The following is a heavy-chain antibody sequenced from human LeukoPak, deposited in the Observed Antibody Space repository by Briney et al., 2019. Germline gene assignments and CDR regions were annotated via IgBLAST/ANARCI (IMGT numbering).Heavy chain of an antibody. V-gene: IGHV1-69*01. CDR2: IIPIFGTA. D-gene: IGHD3-22*01. CDR1: GGTFSSYA. J-gene: IGHJ6*02. Sequence: SVKVSCEASGGTFSSYAISWVRQAPGQGLEWMGGIIPIFGTANYAQKFQGRVTITADESTSTAYMELSSLRSEDTAVYYCARDTSGYLLGDGMDVWGQGTTVTVSS. CDR3: ARDTSGYLLGDGMDV.